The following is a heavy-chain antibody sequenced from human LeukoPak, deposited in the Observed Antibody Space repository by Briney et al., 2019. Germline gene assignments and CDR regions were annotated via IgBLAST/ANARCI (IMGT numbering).Heavy chain of an antibody. CDR3: ASTGHSGAWYGGFDS. CDR1: GYSFTNYW. Sequence: GESLKISCKGSGYSFTNYWIGWVRQMPGKGLEWMGIIYPGDSDTRYSPSFQGQVTISADKPLSTAYLQWSSLKASDTAMYYWASTGHSGAWYGGFDSRGQPTMPTVCS. J-gene: IGHJ3*02. V-gene: IGHV5-51*04. CDR2: IYPGDSDT. D-gene: IGHD3-10*01.